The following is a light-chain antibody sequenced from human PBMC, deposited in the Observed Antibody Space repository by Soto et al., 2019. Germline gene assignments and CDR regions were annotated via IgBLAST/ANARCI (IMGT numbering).Light chain of an antibody. CDR1: QSVSSY. Sequence: EIVLTQSPATLSLSPGERATLSCRASQSVSSYVAWYQQKPGQAPRLLIYDASNRATGIPARFSGSGSGTDFTLTISSLEPEDFAVYYCQQRRNWPITFGQGTRLEIK. CDR3: QQRRNWPIT. CDR2: DAS. J-gene: IGKJ5*01. V-gene: IGKV3-11*01.